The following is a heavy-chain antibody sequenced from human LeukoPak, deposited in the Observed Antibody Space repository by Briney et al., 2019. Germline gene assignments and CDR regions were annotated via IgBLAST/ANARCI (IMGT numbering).Heavy chain of an antibody. J-gene: IGHJ4*02. D-gene: IGHD1-26*01. Sequence: SETLSLTCGVSGGSISSTNWRSWVRQPPGQGLEWIGEISLSGRTNYNPSLKSRVTMSLDESKNQVSLNLASVTAADTAVYYCSRESGAFSPFGHWGQGTLVTVTS. CDR3: SRESGAFSPFGH. CDR2: ISLSGRT. CDR1: GGSISSTNW. V-gene: IGHV4-4*02.